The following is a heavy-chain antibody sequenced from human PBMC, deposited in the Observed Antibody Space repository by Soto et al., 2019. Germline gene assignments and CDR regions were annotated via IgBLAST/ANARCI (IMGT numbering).Heavy chain of an antibody. Sequence: SETLSLTCAVSGGSISSSNWWSWVRQPPGNGLEWIGEIYHSGSTNYNPSLKSRVTISVDKSKNQFSLKLSSVTAADTAVYYCAKDFPGVVAATFLGPWFDPWGQGTLVTVS. J-gene: IGHJ5*02. CDR2: IYHSGST. V-gene: IGHV4-4*02. CDR3: AKDFPGVVAATFLGPWFDP. D-gene: IGHD2-15*01. CDR1: GGSISSSNW.